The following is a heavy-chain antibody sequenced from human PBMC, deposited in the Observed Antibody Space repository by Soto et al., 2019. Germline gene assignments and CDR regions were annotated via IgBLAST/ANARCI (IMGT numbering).Heavy chain of an antibody. CDR2: IYYSGST. J-gene: IGHJ5*02. CDR3: ERRERAAGTDWWFDT. Sequence: SETLSLTCTVSGGSISSSSFHWGWIRQPPGKGLEWIGSIYYSGSTYYSPSLKSRVTISVDTSKNQFSLKLSSVTAADTAVYYCERRERAAGTDWWFDTWGQGTLVTV. CDR1: GGSISSSSFH. V-gene: IGHV4-39*01. D-gene: IGHD6-13*01.